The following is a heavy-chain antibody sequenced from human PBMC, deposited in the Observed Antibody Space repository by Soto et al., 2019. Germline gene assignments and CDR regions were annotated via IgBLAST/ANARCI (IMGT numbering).Heavy chain of an antibody. Sequence: GGSLRLSCAASGFTFSSYGMHWVRQAPGKGLEWVAVIWYDGSNKYYADSVKGRFTISRDNSKNTLYLQMNSLRAEDTAVYYCARDSKQGGGITIFGGDIWGQGTMVTVSS. CDR2: IWYDGSNK. CDR1: GFTFSSYG. D-gene: IGHD3-3*01. V-gene: IGHV3-33*01. CDR3: ARDSKQGGGITIFGGDI. J-gene: IGHJ3*02.